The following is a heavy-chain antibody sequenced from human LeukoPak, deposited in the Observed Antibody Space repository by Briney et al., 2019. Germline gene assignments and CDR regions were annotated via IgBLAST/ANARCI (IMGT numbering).Heavy chain of an antibody. CDR3: ARELKMATPYYFDY. J-gene: IGHJ4*02. D-gene: IGHD5-12*01. Sequence: GASVKVSCKASGYTFTSYGISWVRQAPGQGLEWMGRIIPILGIANYAQKFQGRVTITADKSTSTAYMELSSLRSEDTAVYYCARELKMATPYYFDYWGQGTLVTVSS. V-gene: IGHV1-69*04. CDR2: IIPILGIA. CDR1: GYTFTSYG.